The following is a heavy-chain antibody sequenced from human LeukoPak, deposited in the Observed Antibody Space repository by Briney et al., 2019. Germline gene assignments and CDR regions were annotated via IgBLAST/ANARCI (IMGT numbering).Heavy chain of an antibody. Sequence: SETLSLTCTVSGGSISSSSYYWGWIRQPPGKGLEWIGSIYYSGSTYYNPSLKSRVTISVDTAKNQFSLKLSSVTAADTAVYYCARRGSGWYYFDYWGQGTLVTVSS. CDR3: ARRGSGWYYFDY. CDR2: IYYSGST. D-gene: IGHD6-19*01. J-gene: IGHJ4*02. V-gene: IGHV4-39*01. CDR1: GGSISSSSYY.